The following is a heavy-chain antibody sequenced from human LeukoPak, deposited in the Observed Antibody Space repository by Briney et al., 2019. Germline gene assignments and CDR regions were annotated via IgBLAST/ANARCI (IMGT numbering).Heavy chain of an antibody. J-gene: IGHJ6*02. CDR1: GGSISGYY. Sequence: SETLSLTCTVSGGSISGYYWSWIRQPPGKGLEWIGEINHSGSTNYNPSLKSRVTISVDTSKNQFSLKLSSVTAADTAVYYCAGMDVWGQGTTVTVSS. CDR2: INHSGST. V-gene: IGHV4-34*01. CDR3: AGMDV.